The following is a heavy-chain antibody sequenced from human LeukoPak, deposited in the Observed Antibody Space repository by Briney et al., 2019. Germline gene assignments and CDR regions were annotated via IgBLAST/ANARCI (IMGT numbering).Heavy chain of an antibody. CDR2: INHSGST. D-gene: IGHD3-10*01. Sequence: PSETLSLTCTVSGGSISSSSYYWGWIRQPPGKGLEWIGEINHSGSTNYNPSLKSRVTISVDTSKNQFSLKLSSVTAADTAVYYCARGTLWFGELHYDYWGQGTLVTVSS. CDR3: ARGTLWFGELHYDY. CDR1: GGSISSSSYY. V-gene: IGHV4-39*07. J-gene: IGHJ4*02.